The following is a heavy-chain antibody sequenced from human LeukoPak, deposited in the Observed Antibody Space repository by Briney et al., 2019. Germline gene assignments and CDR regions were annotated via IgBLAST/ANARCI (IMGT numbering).Heavy chain of an antibody. D-gene: IGHD6-19*01. CDR1: GGSISSGGYY. J-gene: IGHJ4*02. CDR3: ARGAWLVPFDY. Sequence: SQTLSLTCTVSGGSISSGGYYWSWIRQPPGKGLEWIGYIYHSGSTYYNPSLKSRVTISVDRSKNQFSLKLSSVTAADTAVYYCARGAWLVPFDYWGQGTLVTVSS. CDR2: IYHSGST. V-gene: IGHV4-30-2*01.